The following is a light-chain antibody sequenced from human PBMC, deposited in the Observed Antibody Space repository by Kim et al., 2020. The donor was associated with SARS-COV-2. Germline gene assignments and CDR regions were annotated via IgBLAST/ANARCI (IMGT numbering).Light chain of an antibody. CDR1: SSYVGGYNY. V-gene: IGLV2-8*01. CDR3: SSYAGSNNVV. CDR2: EVS. Sequence: QSALTQPPSASGSPGQSVPIACAGTSSYVGGYNYVSWYQQHPGKAPNLILYEVSKRPSGGPDRFSGSKCGNTASLTVSGLQDEDEADYYCSSYAGSNNVVFGGGTQLTVL. J-gene: IGLJ2*01.